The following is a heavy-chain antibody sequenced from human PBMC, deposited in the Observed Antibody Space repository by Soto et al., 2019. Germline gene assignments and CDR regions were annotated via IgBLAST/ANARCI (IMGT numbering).Heavy chain of an antibody. CDR2: ISSSGSTI. CDR1: GFTFSSYE. D-gene: IGHD3-16*01. CDR3: AREDREIWGYFYYGMDV. V-gene: IGHV3-48*03. J-gene: IGHJ6*02. Sequence: VGSLRLSCAASGFTFSSYEMNWVRQAPGKGLEWVSYISSSGSTIYYADSVKGRFTISRDNAKNSPYLQMNSLRAEDTAVYYCAREDREIWGYFYYGMDVWGQGTTVTVSS.